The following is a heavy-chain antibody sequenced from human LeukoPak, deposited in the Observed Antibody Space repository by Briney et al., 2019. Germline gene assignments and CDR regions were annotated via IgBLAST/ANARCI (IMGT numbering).Heavy chain of an antibody. CDR2: FSCSGST. Sequence: SETLSLTCSVSGGSISSCTYSWGWIRQPPGTGLEWIGSFSCSGSTYYNPSLKSRVTISVDTSKSQFSLYMDSVTAADTAVYYCARDWNRYAYWGQGTLVTVSS. V-gene: IGHV4-39*07. D-gene: IGHD1-1*01. J-gene: IGHJ4*02. CDR3: ARDWNRYAY. CDR1: GGSISSCTYS.